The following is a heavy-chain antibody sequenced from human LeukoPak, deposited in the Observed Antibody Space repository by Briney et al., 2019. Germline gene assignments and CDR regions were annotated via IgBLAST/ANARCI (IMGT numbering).Heavy chain of an antibody. D-gene: IGHD2-15*01. Sequence: PSETLSLTCTVSGGSISSSSYYWGWIRQPPGKELEWIGSIYYSGSTYYNPSLKSRVTISVDTSKNQFSLKLSSVTAADTAVYYCARDQPRGYCSGGSCSAVDYWGQGTLVTVSS. J-gene: IGHJ4*02. CDR1: GGSISSSSYY. V-gene: IGHV4-39*07. CDR3: ARDQPRGYCSGGSCSAVDY. CDR2: IYYSGST.